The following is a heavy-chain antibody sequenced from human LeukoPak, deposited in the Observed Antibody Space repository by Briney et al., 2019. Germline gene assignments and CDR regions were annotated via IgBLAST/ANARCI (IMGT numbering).Heavy chain of an antibody. CDR1: GFTFSSYE. V-gene: IGHV3-48*03. CDR2: ISSSGSTI. J-gene: IGHJ6*02. Sequence: GGSLRLSCAASGFTFSSYEMNWVRQAPGKGLEWVSYISSSGSTIYYADSVKGRFTISRDNAKNSLYLQMNSLRAEDTAVYYCARALNTMVRGVIILSYYYGMDVWGQGTTVTVSS. D-gene: IGHD3-10*01. CDR3: ARALNTMVRGVIILSYYYGMDV.